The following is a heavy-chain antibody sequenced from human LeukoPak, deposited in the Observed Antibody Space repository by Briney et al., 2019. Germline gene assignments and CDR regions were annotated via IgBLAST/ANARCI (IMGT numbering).Heavy chain of an antibody. CDR1: GFTFSSYW. J-gene: IGHJ4*02. V-gene: IGHV3-74*01. Sequence: GGSLRLSCAASGFTFSSYWMHWVRQAPGKGLVWVSRINTDRSSTSYADSVKGRFTISRDNAKNTLYLQMNSLRAEDTAVYYCARDGGYCSGGSCDPYYWGQGTLVTVSS. D-gene: IGHD2-15*01. CDR3: ARDGGYCSGGSCDPYY. CDR2: INTDRSST.